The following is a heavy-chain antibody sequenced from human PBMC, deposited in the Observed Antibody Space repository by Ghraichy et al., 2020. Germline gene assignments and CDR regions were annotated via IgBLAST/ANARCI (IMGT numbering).Heavy chain of an antibody. Sequence: GGSLRLSCAASGFTFSNYAMSWVRQAPGKGLQWVSSISGSGGGTYYADSVKGRFTISRDNSKNPLYLQMNSLRAEDTAVYYCAKGVGYSSGWYGLYFNYWGEPILVTVSS. J-gene: IGHJ4*02. CDR3: AKGVGYSSGWYGLYFNY. CDR1: GFTFSNYA. CDR2: ISGSGGGT. V-gene: IGHV3-23*01. D-gene: IGHD6-19*01.